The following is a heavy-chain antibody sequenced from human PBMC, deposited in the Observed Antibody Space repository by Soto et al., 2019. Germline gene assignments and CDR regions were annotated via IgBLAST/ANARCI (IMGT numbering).Heavy chain of an antibody. Sequence: QVQLVESGGGVVQPGRSPRLSCAASGFTFSSYAMHWVRQAPGKGLEWVAVISYDGSNKYYADSVKGRFTISRDNSKNTLYLQMNSLRAEDTAVYYCAREDYGDYYFDYWGQGTLVTVSS. J-gene: IGHJ4*02. CDR2: ISYDGSNK. CDR3: AREDYGDYYFDY. D-gene: IGHD4-17*01. CDR1: GFTFSSYA. V-gene: IGHV3-30-3*01.